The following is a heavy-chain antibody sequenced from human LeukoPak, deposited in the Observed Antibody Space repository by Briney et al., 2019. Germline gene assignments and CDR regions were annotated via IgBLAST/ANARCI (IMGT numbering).Heavy chain of an antibody. V-gene: IGHV1-69*04. CDR3: ARARVAGRVTPPYYYYYVRDV. Sequence: SVKVSCKASGGTFSSYAISWVRQAPGQGLEWMGRIIPILGIANYAQEFQGRVTITADKSTSTAYMELSSLRSEDTAVYYCARARVAGRVTPPYYYYYVRDVGAKGPRVTVSS. D-gene: IGHD4-23*01. J-gene: IGHJ6*04. CDR1: GGTFSSYA. CDR2: IIPILGIA.